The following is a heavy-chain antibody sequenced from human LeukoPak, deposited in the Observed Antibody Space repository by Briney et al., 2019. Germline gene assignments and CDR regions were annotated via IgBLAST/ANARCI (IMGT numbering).Heavy chain of an antibody. Sequence: GGSLRLFCAASGFTLSSYSMNWVRQAPGKGLEWVSSISSSSSYIYYADSVKGRFTISRDNAKNSLYLQMNSLRAEDMALYYCAKDMGQWLDPGVLGIDYWGQGTLVTVSS. CDR2: ISSSSSYI. V-gene: IGHV3-21*04. J-gene: IGHJ4*02. CDR3: AKDMGQWLDPGVLGIDY. CDR1: GFTLSSYS. D-gene: IGHD6-19*01.